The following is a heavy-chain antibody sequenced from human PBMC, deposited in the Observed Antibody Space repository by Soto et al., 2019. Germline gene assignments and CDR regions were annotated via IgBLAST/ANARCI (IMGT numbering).Heavy chain of an antibody. CDR1: DFTFSYYW. J-gene: IGHJ6*02. V-gene: IGHV3-7*03. Sequence: PVGSLRLSCAASDFTFSYYWMSWVRQAPGKGLEWVANIKKDGSEKYYVDSVKGRFAISRDNAKNSLYLQLNSLRAEDTAVYYCARAPRGYCSGGSCYFGGGMDVWGQGTTVTVSS. CDR2: IKKDGSEK. CDR3: ARAPRGYCSGGSCYFGGGMDV. D-gene: IGHD2-15*01.